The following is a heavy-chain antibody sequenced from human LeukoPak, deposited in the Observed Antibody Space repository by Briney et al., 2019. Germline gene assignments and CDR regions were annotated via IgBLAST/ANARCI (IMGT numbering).Heavy chain of an antibody. CDR2: ITPNSGGT. J-gene: IGHJ6*03. V-gene: IGHV1-2*02. CDR3: ASGPHYYHYYMDV. CDR1: GYTFTGYY. Sequence: GASVKDSCKASGYTFTGYYMHWVRQAPGQGLELMGWITPNSGGTNYAQKFQGRVTMTRDPSISTAYMQLSRLRSDDTAVYYCASGPHYYHYYMDVWGKGTTVTVSS.